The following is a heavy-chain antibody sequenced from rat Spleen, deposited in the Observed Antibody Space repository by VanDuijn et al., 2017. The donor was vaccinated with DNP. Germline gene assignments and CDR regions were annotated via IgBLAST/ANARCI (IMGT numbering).Heavy chain of an antibody. CDR1: GFTFSSFP. D-gene: IGHD1-1*01. Sequence: EVQLVESGGGLVQPGRSMKLSCAASGFTFSSFPVAWVRQAPKKGLEWVATISYDGTRTYYRASVKGRFTISRDYAKSTLYLQMDSLRSEDTATYYCTRYYDSFDYWGQGVMVTVSS. CDR2: ISYDGTRT. J-gene: IGHJ2*01. CDR3: TRYYDSFDY. V-gene: IGHV5-46*01.